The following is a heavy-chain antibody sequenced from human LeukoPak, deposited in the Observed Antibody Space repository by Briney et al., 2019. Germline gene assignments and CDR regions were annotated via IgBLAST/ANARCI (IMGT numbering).Heavy chain of an antibody. CDR1: GYTFTSYD. D-gene: IGHD3-9*01. CDR3: ARAVSDIFNY. CDR2: MNPNSGKT. V-gene: IGHV1-8*01. J-gene: IGHJ4*02. Sequence: ASVKDSCKASGYTFTSYDINWVRQATGQGLEWMGWMNPNSGKTGYAQKFQSRVTMTRNTSISTAYMELSSLRSEDTAVYYCARAVSDIFNYWGQGTLVTVSS.